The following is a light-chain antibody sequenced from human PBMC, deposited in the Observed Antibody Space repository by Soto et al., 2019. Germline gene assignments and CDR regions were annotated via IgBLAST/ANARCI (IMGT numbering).Light chain of an antibody. CDR3: KQYVSIPLT. Sequence: EIVLTQSPGTLSLSPGERATLSCRASQSVSSSYLAWYQQKPGQAPRLLIYGASSRATGIPDRFSGSGSGTDFTLTIRRLEPEDFAVYYCKQYVSIPLTFGGGTKVDIK. CDR2: GAS. J-gene: IGKJ4*01. CDR1: QSVSSSY. V-gene: IGKV3-20*01.